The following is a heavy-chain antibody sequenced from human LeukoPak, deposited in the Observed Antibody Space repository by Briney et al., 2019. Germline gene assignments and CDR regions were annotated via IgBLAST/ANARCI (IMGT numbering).Heavy chain of an antibody. V-gene: IGHV3-23*01. Sequence: GGSLRLSCTASGFTFSSYVMSWVRQAPGKGLQWVSAISYNDGSTYYADSVKGRFTISRDNSKNTLYLQMNSLRAEDTATYYCAKDSPLLTIWGQGTMVTVSS. CDR2: ISYNDGST. CDR1: GFTFSSYV. J-gene: IGHJ3*02. CDR3: AKDSPLLTI.